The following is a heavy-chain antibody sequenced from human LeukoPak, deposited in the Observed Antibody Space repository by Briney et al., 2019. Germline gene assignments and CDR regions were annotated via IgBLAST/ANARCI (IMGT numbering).Heavy chain of an antibody. CDR1: GFTFSSYA. D-gene: IGHD4-11*01. CDR2: ISGGGAVT. J-gene: IGHJ4*02. CDR3: TRSPYINYGIDY. V-gene: IGHV3-23*01. Sequence: GVSLRLSCAAFGFTFSSYAMSWVRQAPGKGLEWVSSISGGGAVTYYADSVKGRFTISRDNSKNTVYLQMNSLRADDTAVYYCTRSPYINYGIDYWGQGTLVTVSS.